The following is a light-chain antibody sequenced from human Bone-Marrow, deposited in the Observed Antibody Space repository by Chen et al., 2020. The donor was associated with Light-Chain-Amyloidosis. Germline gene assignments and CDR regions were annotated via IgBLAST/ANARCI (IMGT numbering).Light chain of an antibody. CDR3: QQYGTSPLT. V-gene: IGKV3-20*01. J-gene: IGKJ4*01. CDR1: QTISSNY. CDR2: GSS. Sequence: EIVLTQSPGTLSLSPGEGANLSCRASQTISSNYLTWYQQKFGRAPRLLNYGSSSRATGIPDRFTGGGSGTDFTLTINRLEPEDFGMYYCQQYGTSPLTFGGGTKVEIK.